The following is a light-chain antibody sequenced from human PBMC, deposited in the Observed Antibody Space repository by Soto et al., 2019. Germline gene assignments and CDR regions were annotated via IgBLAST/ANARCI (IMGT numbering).Light chain of an antibody. CDR1: RSVSSY. CDR3: QQRSIWPIT. Sequence: EIVLKQGAGTLSLSTGQSATLSCGATRSVSSYLAWYQQKPGQAPRLLIYDASSRPTDIPARFSGSGSGTDFTLTISSLEPEDFALYYCQQRSIWPITFGQGTLLEI. CDR2: DAS. V-gene: IGKV3-11*01. J-gene: IGKJ5*01.